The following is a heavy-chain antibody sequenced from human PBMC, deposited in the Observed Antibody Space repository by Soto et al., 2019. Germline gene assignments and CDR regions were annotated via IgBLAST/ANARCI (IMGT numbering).Heavy chain of an antibody. CDR1: GFTFSRYW. D-gene: IGHD6-19*01. Sequence: GGSLRLSCAASGFTFSRYWMDWVRQAPRKGLEWVATIKHDGSEQYYVDSVKGRFIVSRDNAKNSLFLQMNGLRVEDTAVYFCARAMGTDGWSNHPFDIWGQGIMVTVSS. J-gene: IGHJ3*02. CDR2: IKHDGSEQ. CDR3: ARAMGTDGWSNHPFDI. V-gene: IGHV3-7*04.